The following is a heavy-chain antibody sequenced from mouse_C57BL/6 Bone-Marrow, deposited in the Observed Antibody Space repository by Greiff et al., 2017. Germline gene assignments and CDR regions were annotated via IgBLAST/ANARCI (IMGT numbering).Heavy chain of an antibody. CDR3: ARDYYGSPWYFDV. Sequence: VKLQESGAELVMPGASVKLSCKASGYTFTSYWMHWVKQRPGQGLEWIGEIDPSDSYTNYNQKFKGKSTLTVAKSSSTAYMQLSSLTSEDSAVYDCARDYYGSPWYFDVWGTGTTVTVSS. V-gene: IGHV1-69*01. CDR2: IDPSDSYT. D-gene: IGHD1-1*01. J-gene: IGHJ1*03. CDR1: GYTFTSYW.